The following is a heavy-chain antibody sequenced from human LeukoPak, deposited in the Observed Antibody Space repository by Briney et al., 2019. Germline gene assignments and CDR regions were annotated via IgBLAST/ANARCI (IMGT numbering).Heavy chain of an antibody. CDR1: GFTFDDYA. D-gene: IGHD3-9*01. Sequence: GGSLRLSCAVSGFTFDDYAMHWVRQESGKGLEWVSGISWNSGTIVYAGSVKGRFTTSRDNAKNSLFLQMNSLRPEDTALYYCAKAKYYDILTGPTNHWHFDLWGRGTLVAVSS. J-gene: IGHJ2*01. CDR2: ISWNSGTI. V-gene: IGHV3-9*01. CDR3: AKAKYYDILTGPTNHWHFDL.